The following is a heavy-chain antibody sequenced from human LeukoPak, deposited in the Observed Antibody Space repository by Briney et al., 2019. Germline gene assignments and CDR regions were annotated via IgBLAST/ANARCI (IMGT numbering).Heavy chain of an antibody. CDR1: GGSFSGYY. CDR2: INHSGST. Sequence: PSETLSLTRAVYGGSFSGYYWSWIRQPPGKGLEWIGEINHSGSTNYNPSLKSRVTISVDMSKNQFSLKLSSVTAADTAVYYCARAALGYCSGGSCRNDAFDIWGQGTMVTVSS. J-gene: IGHJ3*02. CDR3: ARAALGYCSGGSCRNDAFDI. D-gene: IGHD2-15*01. V-gene: IGHV4-34*01.